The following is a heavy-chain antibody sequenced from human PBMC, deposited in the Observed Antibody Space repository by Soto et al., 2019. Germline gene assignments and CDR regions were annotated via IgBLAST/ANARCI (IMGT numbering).Heavy chain of an antibody. CDR3: ERRYGGNRDY. CDR2: IYYSGST. D-gene: IGHD4-17*01. CDR1: GSSISSYY. J-gene: IGHJ4*02. V-gene: IGHV4-59*08. Sequence: SEPLSLTCTVSGSSISSYYWSWIRQPPGTGLEWIGYIYYSGSTNYNPSLKSRVTISVDTSKNQFSLKLSSVTAADTAVYYCERRYGGNRDYWGQGTLVTVS.